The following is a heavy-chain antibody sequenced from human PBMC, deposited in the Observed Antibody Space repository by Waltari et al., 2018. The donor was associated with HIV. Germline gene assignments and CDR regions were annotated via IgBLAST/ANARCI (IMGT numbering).Heavy chain of an antibody. CDR2: IYSSGNT. CDR1: GGSINNDY. D-gene: IGHD4-17*01. CDR3: ARAWTTVTGGWFDP. J-gene: IGHJ5*02. V-gene: IGHV4-4*07. Sequence: QVLLQESGPGLVKPSETLSLTCTVSGGSINNDYRSWIRQPAGKGLEWIGSIYSSGNTNYNPSLKSRLSMSVDTSKNQFSLILTSVTAADTAVYYCARAWTTVTGGWFDPWGQGTLVIVSS.